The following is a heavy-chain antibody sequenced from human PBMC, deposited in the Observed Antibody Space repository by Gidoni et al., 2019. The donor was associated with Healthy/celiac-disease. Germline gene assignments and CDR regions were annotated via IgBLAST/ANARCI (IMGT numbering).Heavy chain of an antibody. CDR3: ARGWLYNWYFDL. Sequence: EVQLVESGGGLVKPGGSLRLSCAASGFTFSSYSMNWVRQAPGKGLEWVPSISSSSSYIDYADSVKGRFTISRDNAKNSLYLQMNSLRAEDTAVYYCARGWLYNWYFDLWGRGTLVTVSS. CDR2: ISSSSSYI. J-gene: IGHJ2*01. CDR1: GFTFSSYS. D-gene: IGHD3-22*01. V-gene: IGHV3-21*01.